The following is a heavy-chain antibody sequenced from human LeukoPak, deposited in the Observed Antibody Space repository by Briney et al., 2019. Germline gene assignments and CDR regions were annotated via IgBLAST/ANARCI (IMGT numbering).Heavy chain of an antibody. Sequence: PGRSLRLSCAASGFTFTSCGIHWVRQAPGKGLEWVAVVWYDGINKYYADSVKGRFTISRDNSKNTVYLQMNSLRAEDTAVYYCARDNGYSSSWYVYWGQGTLVTVSS. CDR2: VWYDGINK. V-gene: IGHV3-33*01. J-gene: IGHJ4*02. D-gene: IGHD6-13*01. CDR3: ARDNGYSSSWYVY. CDR1: GFTFTSCG.